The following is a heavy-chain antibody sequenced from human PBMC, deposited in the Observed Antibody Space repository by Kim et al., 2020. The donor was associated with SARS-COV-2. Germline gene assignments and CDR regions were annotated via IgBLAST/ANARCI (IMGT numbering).Heavy chain of an antibody. V-gene: IGHV3-30*04. CDR3: AREYSSYTYTHYYGMDV. Sequence: GGSLRLSCAASGFTFSSYAMHWVRQAPGKGLEWVAVISYDGSNKYYADSVKGRFTISRDNSKNTLYLQMNSLRAEDTAVYYCAREYSSYTYTHYYGMDVWGQGTTVTVSS. CDR2: ISYDGSNK. CDR1: GFTFSSYA. J-gene: IGHJ6*02. D-gene: IGHD6-6*01.